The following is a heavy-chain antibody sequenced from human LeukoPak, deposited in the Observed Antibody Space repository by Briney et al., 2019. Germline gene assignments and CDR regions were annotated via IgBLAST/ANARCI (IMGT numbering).Heavy chain of an antibody. Sequence: SQTLSLTCTVSGGSINSGAYYWTWIRQPPGKGLEWLGYIYHSGSTDHYPSLKSRITISLDTSKNQFSLKLRSVSAADTAVYYCAGNSGHDSAYVFDYWGQGTLVTVSS. CDR2: IYHSGST. V-gene: IGHV4-31*03. D-gene: IGHD5-12*01. J-gene: IGHJ4*02. CDR1: GGSINSGAYY. CDR3: AGNSGHDSAYVFDY.